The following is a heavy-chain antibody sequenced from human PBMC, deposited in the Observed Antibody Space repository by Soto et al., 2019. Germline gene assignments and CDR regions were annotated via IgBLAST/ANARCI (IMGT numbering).Heavy chain of an antibody. D-gene: IGHD6-6*01. J-gene: IGHJ5*02. CDR1: GGSISSYY. CDR2: IYTSGST. Sequence: QVQLQESGPGLVKPSETLSLTCTVSGGSISSYYWSWIRQPAGKGLEWIGRIYTSGSTNYNPSLKSRVTMSVETSKNQFSLKLSSVTAADTAVYYCARDSSSYPSYNWFDPWGQGTLVTVSS. V-gene: IGHV4-4*07. CDR3: ARDSSSYPSYNWFDP.